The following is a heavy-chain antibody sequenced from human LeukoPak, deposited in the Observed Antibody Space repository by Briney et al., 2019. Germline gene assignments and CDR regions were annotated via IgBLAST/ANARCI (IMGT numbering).Heavy chain of an antibody. Sequence: PGGSLRLSCAASGFTFSSYAMSWVRQAPGKGLEWVSAISGSGGSTYYADSVKGRFTISRDNSKNTLYLQMNSLRAEDTAVYYCAKDFSGYSYSYYYYGMDVWGQGTTVTVSS. D-gene: IGHD6-13*01. V-gene: IGHV3-23*01. CDR3: AKDFSGYSYSYYYYGMDV. CDR2: ISGSGGST. J-gene: IGHJ6*02. CDR1: GFTFSSYA.